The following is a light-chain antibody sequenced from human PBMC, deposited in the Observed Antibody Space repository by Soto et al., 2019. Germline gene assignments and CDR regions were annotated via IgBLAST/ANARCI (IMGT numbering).Light chain of an antibody. CDR2: EVS. CDR1: ISDVGAYKY. Sequence: QSALTQPPSASGSPGQSVTISCTGTISDVGAYKYVSWYQQYPGKAPKLMIYEVSKRPSGVPARFSGSKSGNTASLTVSGLQSEDEADYYCTSYVGSDTWVFGGGTKLTVL. V-gene: IGLV2-8*01. CDR3: TSYVGSDTWV. J-gene: IGLJ3*02.